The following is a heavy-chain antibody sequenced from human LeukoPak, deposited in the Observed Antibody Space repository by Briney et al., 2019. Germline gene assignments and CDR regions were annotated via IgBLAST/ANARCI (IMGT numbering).Heavy chain of an antibody. D-gene: IGHD5-12*01. CDR2: IIPIFGTA. CDR1: GGTFSSYA. J-gene: IGHJ5*02. V-gene: IGHV1-69*06. Sequence: ASVKVSCKASGGTFSSYAISWVRQAPGQGLEWMGGIIPIFGTANYAQKFQGRVTITADKSTSTAYMELSSLRSEDTAVYYCARFRRMPPDIVNWFDPWGQGTLVTVSS. CDR3: ARFRRMPPDIVNWFDP.